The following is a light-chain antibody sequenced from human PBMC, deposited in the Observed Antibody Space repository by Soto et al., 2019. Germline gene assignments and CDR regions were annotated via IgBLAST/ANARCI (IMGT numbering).Light chain of an antibody. V-gene: IGKV3-11*01. CDR1: QSVSFY. CDR2: DAS. Sequence: EIVLTQSPATLSLSPGERATLSCRASQSVSFYLAWYQQKPGQAPRLLIYDASNRATGIPARFSGSGSGTDFTLTIRSLEPADFVVYYCQQRSNWPRPFGPRTKVDIK. J-gene: IGKJ3*01. CDR3: QQRSNWPRP.